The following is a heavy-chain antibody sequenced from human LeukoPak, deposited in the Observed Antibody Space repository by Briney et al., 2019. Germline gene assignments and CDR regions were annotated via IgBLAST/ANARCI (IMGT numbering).Heavy chain of an antibody. CDR2: IYYSGST. D-gene: IGHD3-3*01. J-gene: IGHJ6*03. CDR1: GGSISSSSYY. Sequence: KPSETLSLTCTVSGGSISSSSYYWGWIRQPPGKGLEWIGSIYYSGSTYYNPSLKSRVTISVDTSKNQFSLKLSSVTAADTAVYYCARDLTISIGRNYYYYMDVWGKGTTVTVSS. V-gene: IGHV4-39*07. CDR3: ARDLTISIGRNYYYYMDV.